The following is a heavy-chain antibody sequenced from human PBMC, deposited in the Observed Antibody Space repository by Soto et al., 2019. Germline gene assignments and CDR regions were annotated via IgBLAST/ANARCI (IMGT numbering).Heavy chain of an antibody. D-gene: IGHD3-22*01. Sequence: SETLSLTCAVYGGSFSGYYWSCIRQPPGKGLEWIGEINHSGSTNYNPSLKSRVTISVDTSKNQFSLKLSSVTAADTAVYYCARGGGITMIAARYFDYWGQGTLVIVSS. CDR2: INHSGST. CDR1: GGSFSGYY. V-gene: IGHV4-34*01. CDR3: ARGGGITMIAARYFDY. J-gene: IGHJ4*02.